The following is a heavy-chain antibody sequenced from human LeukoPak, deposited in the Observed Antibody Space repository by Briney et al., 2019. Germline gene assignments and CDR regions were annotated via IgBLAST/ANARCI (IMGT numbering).Heavy chain of an antibody. Sequence: ASVKVSCKVSGYTLTELSMHWVRQAPGKGLEWMGGFDPEDGETIYAQKFQGRVTMTEDTSTDTAYMELSSLRSEDTAVYYCATFSSSGYTPLTGNWFDPWGQGTLVTVSS. V-gene: IGHV1-24*01. D-gene: IGHD3-22*01. CDR3: ATFSSSGYTPLTGNWFDP. CDR1: GYTLTELS. J-gene: IGHJ5*02. CDR2: FDPEDGET.